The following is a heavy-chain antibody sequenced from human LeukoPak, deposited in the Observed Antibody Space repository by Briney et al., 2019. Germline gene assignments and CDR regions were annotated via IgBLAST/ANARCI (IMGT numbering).Heavy chain of an antibody. V-gene: IGHV4-59*01. CDR2: IYYSGST. CDR1: GGSISSYY. J-gene: IGHJ6*02. Sequence: SETLSLTCTVSGGSISSYYWSWIRQPPGKGLEWIGYIYYSGSTNYNPSLKSRVTISVDTSKNQFSLKLSSVAAADTAVYYCARAGYSSIWDYYYYYGMDVCGQGTTVTVSS. D-gene: IGHD6-13*01. CDR3: ARAGYSSIWDYYYYYGMDV.